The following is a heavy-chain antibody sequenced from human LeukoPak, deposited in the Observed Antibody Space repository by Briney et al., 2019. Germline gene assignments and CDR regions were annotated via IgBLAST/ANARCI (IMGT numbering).Heavy chain of an antibody. V-gene: IGHV3-30-3*01. CDR1: GFTFSSYA. D-gene: IGHD2/OR15-2a*01. Sequence: GGSLRLSCAASGFTFSSYAMHWVRQAPGKGLEWVAVVSYDGSNKFYADSVKGRFTISRDNSKNMLYLQMNSLETEDTAVYYCATEKYPDGFDIWGQGTMVTVSS. CDR3: ATEKYPDGFDI. J-gene: IGHJ3*02. CDR2: VSYDGSNK.